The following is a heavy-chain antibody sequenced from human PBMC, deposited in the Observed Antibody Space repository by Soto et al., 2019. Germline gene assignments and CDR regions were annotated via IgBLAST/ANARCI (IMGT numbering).Heavy chain of an antibody. CDR2: IVPLTGTP. CDR3: ARGPGSVSYFYY. Sequence: QVQLVQSGAEVKPPGSSVKVSCKTSGGTFGTYGIGWARQAPGQGLEWMGGIVPLTGTPNYAQKFQGRVTISGDEASSTGHMRLSSLRSDDTAVYFCARGPGSVSYFYYWGLGTLVTVSS. D-gene: IGHD2-15*01. V-gene: IGHV1-69*12. CDR1: GGTFGTYG. J-gene: IGHJ4*02.